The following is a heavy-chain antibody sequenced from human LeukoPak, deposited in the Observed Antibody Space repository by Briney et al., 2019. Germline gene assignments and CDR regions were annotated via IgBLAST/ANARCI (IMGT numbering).Heavy chain of an antibody. V-gene: IGHV4-59*01. CDR3: ARDIVVVVAATRVHAFDI. CDR1: GGSISSYY. D-gene: IGHD2-15*01. Sequence: PSETLSLTCTVSGGSISSYYWSWIRQPPGKGLEWIGYIYYSGSTNYNPSLKSRVTISVDTSKNQFSLKLSSVTAADTAVYYCARDIVVVVAATRVHAFDIWGQGTMVTVSS. CDR2: IYYSGST. J-gene: IGHJ3*02.